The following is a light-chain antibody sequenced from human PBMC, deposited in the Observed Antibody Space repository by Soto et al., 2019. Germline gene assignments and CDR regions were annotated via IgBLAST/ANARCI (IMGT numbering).Light chain of an antibody. CDR1: QSVSSY. Sequence: EIVLTQSPATLSLSPGERATLSCRASQSVSSYLAWYQQKPGQAPSLLIYDASNRATGIQARFSGSGSGTDFPLTLSSLEPEDFAVYYCQQRSNWPRTFGQGTKVEIK. V-gene: IGKV3-11*01. CDR2: DAS. J-gene: IGKJ1*01. CDR3: QQRSNWPRT.